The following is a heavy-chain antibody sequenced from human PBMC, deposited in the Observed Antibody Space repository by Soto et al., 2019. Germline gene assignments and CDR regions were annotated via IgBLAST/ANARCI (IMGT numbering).Heavy chain of an antibody. V-gene: IGHV1-58*01. CDR1: GFTFTSSA. CDR2: IVVGSGNT. D-gene: IGHD1-7*01. J-gene: IGHJ4*02. Sequence: SVKVSCKASGFTFTSSAVQWVRQARGQRLEWIGWIVVGSGNTNYAQKFQERVTITRDMSTSTAYMELSSLRSEDTAVHYCAADDPITGTTSGEYWGEGTLVTVSS. CDR3: AADDPITGTTSGEY.